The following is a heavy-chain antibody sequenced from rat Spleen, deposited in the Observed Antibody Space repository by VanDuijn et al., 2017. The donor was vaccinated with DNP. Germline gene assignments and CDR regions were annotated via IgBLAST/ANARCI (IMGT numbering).Heavy chain of an antibody. J-gene: IGHJ3*01. D-gene: IGHD1-1*01. CDR2: ISTTGSRT. V-gene: IGHV5-25*01. CDR1: GFIFNTYY. CDR3: AIYYYSGDNWFAY. Sequence: EVQLVESGGGLVQPGRSLKLSCAASGFIFNTYYMAWVRQAPKKGLEWVATISTTGSRTYYPDSVKGRFTISRDNAKSSLYLQMNSLKSEDTATYYCAIYYYSGDNWFAYWGQGTLVTVSS.